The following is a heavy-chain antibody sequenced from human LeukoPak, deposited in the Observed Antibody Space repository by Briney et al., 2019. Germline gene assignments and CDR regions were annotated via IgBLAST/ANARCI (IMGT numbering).Heavy chain of an antibody. CDR3: AKEPYSSVYYFYYMDV. D-gene: IGHD6-25*01. CDR2: IRYGGSDI. CDR1: GFTFSTCG. J-gene: IGHJ6*03. Sequence: GGSPRLSCAASGFTFSTCGVHWVRQAPGKGLEWVAFIRYGGSDIYYGDSVKGRFTISRDNSKNTLYLQMNSLRGEDTAVYYCAKEPYSSVYYFYYMDVWGKGTTVTVSS. V-gene: IGHV3-30*02.